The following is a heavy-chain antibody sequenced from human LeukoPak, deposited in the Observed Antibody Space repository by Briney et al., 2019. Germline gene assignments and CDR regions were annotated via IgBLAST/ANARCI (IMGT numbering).Heavy chain of an antibody. CDR1: GGSISSSSYY. CDR2: IYYSGST. CDR3: ARPYYDILTGYKWFDP. D-gene: IGHD3-9*01. Sequence: SETLSLTCTVSGGSISSSSYYWGWIRQPPGKGLEWIGSIYYSGSTYYNPSLKSRVTISVDTSKNQLSLKLSSVTAADTAVYYCARPYYDILTGYKWFDPWGQGTLVTVSS. J-gene: IGHJ5*02. V-gene: IGHV4-39*01.